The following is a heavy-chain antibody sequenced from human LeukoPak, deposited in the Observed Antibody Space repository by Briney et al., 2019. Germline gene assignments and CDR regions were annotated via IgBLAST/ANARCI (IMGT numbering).Heavy chain of an antibody. D-gene: IGHD3-22*01. CDR3: ARESSSTYYLDALDM. V-gene: IGHV4-4*07. CDR1: GGFINSYY. CDR2: IYIGGST. J-gene: IGHJ3*02. Sequence: SETLSLTCTVSGGFINSYYWSWIRQPAGKGLEWIGRIYIGGSTNYNPSLKSRVTISVDTSKNQFSLKLTSVTAADTAVYYCARESSSTYYLDALDMWGQGTMVTVSS.